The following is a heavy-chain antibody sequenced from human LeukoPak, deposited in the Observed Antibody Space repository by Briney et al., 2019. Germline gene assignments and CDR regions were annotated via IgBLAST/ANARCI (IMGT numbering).Heavy chain of an antibody. CDR3: AKTIVGVTNWFDP. J-gene: IGHJ5*02. CDR1: GFSVSRNY. D-gene: IGHD1-26*01. V-gene: IGHV3-66*01. CDR2: IYRGGST. Sequence: GGSLRLSCAVSGFSVSRNYMSWVRQAPGKGLEWVAVIYRGGSTYYADSVKGRFSISSDNSKNTLYLQMNSLRAEDTAVYYCAKTIVGVTNWFDPWGQGTLVTVSS.